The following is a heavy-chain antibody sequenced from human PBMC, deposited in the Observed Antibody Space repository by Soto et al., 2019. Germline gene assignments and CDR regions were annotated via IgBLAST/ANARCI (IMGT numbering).Heavy chain of an antibody. CDR1: GFTFSSYA. J-gene: IGHJ4*02. Sequence: GGSLRLPCAASGFTFSSYAMSWVRQAPGKGLEWVSAISGSGGSTYYADSVKGRFTISRDNSKNTLYLQMNSLRAEDTAVYYCAKDPGVYYDSSGRFDYWGQGTLVTVSS. V-gene: IGHV3-23*01. CDR3: AKDPGVYYDSSGRFDY. CDR2: ISGSGGST. D-gene: IGHD3-22*01.